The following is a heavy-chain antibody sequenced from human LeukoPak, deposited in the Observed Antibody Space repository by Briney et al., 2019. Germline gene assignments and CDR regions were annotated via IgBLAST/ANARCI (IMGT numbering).Heavy chain of an antibody. J-gene: IGHJ4*02. CDR3: ARVKESGSFDY. V-gene: IGHV3-48*01. Sequence: GGSLRLSCAASGFTFSSYSMNWVRQAPGKGLEWVSYISSSSSIIYYADSVKGRFTISRDNPKNTLYLQMNSLRAEDTAVYYCARVKESGSFDYWGQGTLVTVSP. D-gene: IGHD3-3*01. CDR1: GFTFSSYS. CDR2: ISSSSSII.